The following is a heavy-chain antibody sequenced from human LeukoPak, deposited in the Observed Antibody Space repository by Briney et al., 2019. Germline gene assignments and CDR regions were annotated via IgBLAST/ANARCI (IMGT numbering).Heavy chain of an antibody. D-gene: IGHD4-23*01. V-gene: IGHV4-34*01. CDR2: INHSGST. CDR3: ARGHDGYGGPQHFDY. J-gene: IGHJ4*02. CDR1: GGSFSGYY. Sequence: SETLSLTCAVYGGSFSGYYWSWIRQPPGKGLEWIGEINHSGSTNYNPSLKSRVTISVDTSKNQFSLKLSSVTAADTAVYYCARGHDGYGGPQHFDYWGQGTLVTVSS.